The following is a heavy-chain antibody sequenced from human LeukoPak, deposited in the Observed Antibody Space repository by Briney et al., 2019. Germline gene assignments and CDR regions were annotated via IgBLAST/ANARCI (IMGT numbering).Heavy chain of an antibody. CDR1: GGSISIYY. CDR3: ARAGDYALKD. Sequence: PSETLSLTCTVSGGSISIYYWSWIRQPAGKGLEWIGRIDTSGITNYNPSLKSRVSMSVDTSKNQFSLRLSSVTAADTAVYYCARAGDYALKDWGQGTLVTVSS. CDR2: IDTSGIT. J-gene: IGHJ4*02. V-gene: IGHV4-4*07. D-gene: IGHD4-17*01.